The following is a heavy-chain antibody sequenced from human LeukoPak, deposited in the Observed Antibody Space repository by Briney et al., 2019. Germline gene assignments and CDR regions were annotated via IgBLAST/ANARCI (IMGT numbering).Heavy chain of an antibody. D-gene: IGHD5-24*01. J-gene: IGHJ4*02. V-gene: IGHV3-21*04. CDR3: AKGLYRWPLQSHYFDY. Sequence: PGGSLRLSCAASGFTFSTYSMNWVRQAPGKGLEWVSSISSSSIYIYYADSVKGRLTISRDNSKNTLYLQMNSLRAEDTAVYYCAKGLYRWPLQSHYFDYWGQGTLVTVSS. CDR2: ISSSSIYI. CDR1: GFTFSTYS.